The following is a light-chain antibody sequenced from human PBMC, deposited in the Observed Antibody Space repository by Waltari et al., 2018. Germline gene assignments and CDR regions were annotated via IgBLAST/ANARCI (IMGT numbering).Light chain of an antibody. J-gene: IGKJ2*01. V-gene: IGKV1-39*01. CDR2: AAS. CDR1: QSISSY. CDR3: QQSYSTPMYT. Sequence: DIQMTQSPSSLSASVGDGVTITCRASQSISSYLNWYQQKPGKAPKLLIYAASSLQSGVTSRFSGSGSGTDFTLTISSLQPEDFATYYCQQSYSTPMYTFGQGTKLEIK.